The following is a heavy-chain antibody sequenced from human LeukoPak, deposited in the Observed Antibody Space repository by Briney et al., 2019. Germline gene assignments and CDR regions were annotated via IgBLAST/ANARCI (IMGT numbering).Heavy chain of an antibody. CDR2: ISGSGGST. CDR1: GFTFSSYA. V-gene: IGHV3-23*01. D-gene: IGHD3-16*01. CDR3: AKGYYDYVWGSYYFDY. Sequence: GGSLRLSCAASGFTFSSYAMSWVRQAPGKGLEWVSAISGSGGSTYYADSVKGRFTISRDNSRDTLYLQMNSLRAGDTAVYYCAKGYYDYVWGSYYFDYWGQGTLVTVSS. J-gene: IGHJ4*02.